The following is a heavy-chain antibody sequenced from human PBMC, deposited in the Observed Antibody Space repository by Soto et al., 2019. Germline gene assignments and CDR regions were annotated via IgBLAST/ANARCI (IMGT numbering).Heavy chain of an antibody. D-gene: IGHD6-19*01. CDR2: IVVGSGNT. CDR1: GFTFTSSA. J-gene: IGHJ5*02. V-gene: IGHV1-58*01. Sequence: EASVKGSCKASGFTFTSSAVQWVRQARGQRLEWIGWIVVGSGNTNYAQKFQERVTITRDMSTSTAYMELRSLRSDDTAVYYCARKIAVAGTGWFDPWGQGTLVTVSS. CDR3: ARKIAVAGTGWFDP.